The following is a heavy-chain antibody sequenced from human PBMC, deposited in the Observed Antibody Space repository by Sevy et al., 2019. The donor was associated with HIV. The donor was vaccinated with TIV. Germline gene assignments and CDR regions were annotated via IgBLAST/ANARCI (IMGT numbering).Heavy chain of an antibody. D-gene: IGHD2-15*01. V-gene: IGHV1-18*01. Sequence: ASVKVSCKASGYTFTSYGISWVRQAPGQGLEWMGWISAYNGNTNDAQKLQGRVTMTTDTSTSTAYMELRSLRSDDTAVYYCARDCSGGSCYHSYYGMDVWGQGTTVTVSS. CDR2: ISAYNGNT. J-gene: IGHJ6*02. CDR1: GYTFTSYG. CDR3: ARDCSGGSCYHSYYGMDV.